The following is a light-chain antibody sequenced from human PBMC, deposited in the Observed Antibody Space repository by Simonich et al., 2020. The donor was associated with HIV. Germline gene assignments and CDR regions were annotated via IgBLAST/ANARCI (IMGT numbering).Light chain of an antibody. J-gene: IGKJ1*01. V-gene: IGKV2D-29*02. CDR1: QSLLHSDGKTY. Sequence: DIVMTQTPLSLSVTPGQPASISCKSSQSLLHSDGKTYLYWYLQKPGQSPKLLMYEISNRFSGVPDRFSGSWSGTDFTLTISCLQSEDFATYYCQQYYSFPRTFGQGTKVEIK. CDR2: EIS. CDR3: QQYYSFPRT.